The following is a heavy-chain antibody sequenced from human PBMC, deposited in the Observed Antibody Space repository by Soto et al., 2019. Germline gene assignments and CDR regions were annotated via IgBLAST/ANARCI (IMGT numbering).Heavy chain of an antibody. CDR3: AKGTETYYDILTGYPYYFDY. CDR1: GYTFTSYA. J-gene: IGHJ4*02. V-gene: IGHV7-4-1*01. D-gene: IGHD3-9*01. Sequence: ASVKVSCKASGYTFTSYAMNWVRQAPGQGLEWMGWINTNTGNPTYAQGFTGRFVFSLDTSVSTAYLQICSLRAEDTAVYYCAKGTETYYDILTGYPYYFDYWGQGTLVTVSS. CDR2: INTNTGNP.